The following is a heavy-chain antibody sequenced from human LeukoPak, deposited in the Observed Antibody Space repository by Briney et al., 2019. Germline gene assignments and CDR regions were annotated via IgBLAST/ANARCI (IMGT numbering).Heavy chain of an antibody. J-gene: IGHJ6*03. CDR3: TRGSPGDFWSGYYMDV. Sequence: PGRSLRLSCSASGFTFGDYGMSWVRQAPGKGLEWVSFIRSKGYSGTAGYAASVKGRFTISRDDSKSIAYLQMNSLKTEDTAVYYCTRGSPGDFWSGYYMDVWGKGTTVTVSS. V-gene: IGHV3-49*04. D-gene: IGHD3-3*01. CDR1: GFTFGDYG. CDR2: IRSKGYSGTA.